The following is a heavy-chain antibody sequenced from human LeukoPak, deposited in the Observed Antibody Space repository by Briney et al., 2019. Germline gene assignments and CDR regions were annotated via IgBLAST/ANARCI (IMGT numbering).Heavy chain of an antibody. CDR2: IYYGGST. CDR1: GGSINSSSYY. Sequence: SETLSLTCAVSGGSINSSSYYWGWIRQPPGKGLEWIGSIYYGGSTYYSPSLKSRVTISVDMSKNQFSLKLSSVTAADTAVYYCARRRSWFDPWGQGTLVTVSS. J-gene: IGHJ5*02. CDR3: ARRRSWFDP. V-gene: IGHV4-39*07.